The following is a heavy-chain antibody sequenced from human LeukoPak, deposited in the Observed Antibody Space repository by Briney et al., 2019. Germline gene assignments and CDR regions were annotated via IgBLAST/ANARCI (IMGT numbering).Heavy chain of an antibody. J-gene: IGHJ5*02. D-gene: IGHD6-19*01. CDR3: ASVAVAGNWFDP. V-gene: IGHV4-38-2*02. CDR2: IYHSGST. CDR1: GYSISSGYY. Sequence: SETLSLTCTVSGYSISSGYYWGWIRQPLGKGLEWIGSIYHSGSTYYNPSLKSRVTISVDTSKNQFSLKLSSVTAADTAVYYCASVAVAGNWFDPWGQGALVTVSS.